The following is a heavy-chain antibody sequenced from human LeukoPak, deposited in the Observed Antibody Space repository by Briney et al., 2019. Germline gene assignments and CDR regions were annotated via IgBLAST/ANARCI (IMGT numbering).Heavy chain of an antibody. D-gene: IGHD5-18*01. CDR1: GFTFSNYA. J-gene: IGHJ3*02. CDR3: ARGKIQLWLITMNDAFDI. Sequence: GGSLRLSCAASGFTFSNYAMSWVRQAPGKGLEWVSVISGSGGSTNFADSVKGRFTSSRDNSKNTLYLQMNSLRAEDTAVYYCARGKIQLWLITMNDAFDIWGQGTMVTVSS. CDR2: ISGSGGST. V-gene: IGHV3-23*01.